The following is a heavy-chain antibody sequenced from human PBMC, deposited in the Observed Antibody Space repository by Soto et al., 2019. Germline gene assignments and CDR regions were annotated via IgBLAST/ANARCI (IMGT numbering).Heavy chain of an antibody. Sequence: GASVKVSFKASGYTFTSYAMHWLRQAPGQRREWMGWINAGNGNTKYSQKFQGRVAITRDTSASTAYMELSSLRSEDTAVYYCARDLRTYDFWSGYYTGGMDVWGQGTTVTVSS. CDR3: ARDLRTYDFWSGYYTGGMDV. J-gene: IGHJ6*02. CDR2: INAGNGNT. CDR1: GYTFTSYA. D-gene: IGHD3-3*01. V-gene: IGHV1-3*01.